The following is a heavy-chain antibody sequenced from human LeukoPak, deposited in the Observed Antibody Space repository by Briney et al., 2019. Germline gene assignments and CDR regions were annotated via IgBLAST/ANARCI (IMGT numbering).Heavy chain of an antibody. CDR1: GGTFSSYA. D-gene: IGHD6-13*01. CDR3: ARLINGGSSWYDY. Sequence: SVKVSCKASGGTFSSYAISWVRQAPGQGLEWMGRIIPILGIANYAQKFQGRVTITADKSTSTAYMELSSLRSEDTAVYYCARLINGGSSWYDYWGQGTLVTVSS. V-gene: IGHV1-69*04. CDR2: IIPILGIA. J-gene: IGHJ4*02.